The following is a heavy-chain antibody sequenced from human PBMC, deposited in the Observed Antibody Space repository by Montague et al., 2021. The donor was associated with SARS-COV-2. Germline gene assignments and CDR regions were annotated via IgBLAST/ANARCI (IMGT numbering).Heavy chain of an antibody. V-gene: IGHV4-34*01. CDR2: INHSANT. CDR1: GGSLSGYY. J-gene: IGHJ6*02. D-gene: IGHD3-10*01. CDR3: ASGIYPSGSYYNRYYYGLNI. Sequence: SETLSLTCAVYGGSLSGYYCSWIRQPPEKGREWIVEINHSANTKXNPSLKSPVTISMDTSKNQFSLKRTSVTAADTATYYCASGIYPSGSYYNRYYYGLNIWGPGTTVIASS.